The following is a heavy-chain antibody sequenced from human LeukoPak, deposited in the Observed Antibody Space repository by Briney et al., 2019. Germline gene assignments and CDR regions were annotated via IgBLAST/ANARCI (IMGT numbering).Heavy chain of an antibody. CDR1: GFTFSTYT. D-gene: IGHD1-26*01. V-gene: IGHV3-21*01. Sequence: GGSLRLSCAASGFTFSTYTMNWVRQAPGKGLEWVSSISSRSSYIYYADSVKGRFTISRDNAKNTLYLQMNSLRAEDTAVYYCARFSRGELANYWGQGTLVIVSS. CDR3: ARFSRGELANY. J-gene: IGHJ4*02. CDR2: ISSRSSYI.